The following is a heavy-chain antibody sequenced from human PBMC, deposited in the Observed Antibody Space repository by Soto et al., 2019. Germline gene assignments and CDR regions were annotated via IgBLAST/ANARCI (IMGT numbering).Heavy chain of an antibody. J-gene: IGHJ6*02. CDR2: ISGYNGDT. Sequence: QVHLVQSGAEVKKPGASVKVSCKASGYSFTTYGISWVRQAPGQGLEWMGWISGYNGDTDYAQNFQARDTMTTATTTSTTYMALRSLRSDDTAVYYSARGVVVSYYYYGMDLWGRSTTVTVSS. CDR1: GYSFTTYG. CDR3: ARGVVVSYYYYGMDL. V-gene: IGHV1-18*01. D-gene: IGHD2-15*01.